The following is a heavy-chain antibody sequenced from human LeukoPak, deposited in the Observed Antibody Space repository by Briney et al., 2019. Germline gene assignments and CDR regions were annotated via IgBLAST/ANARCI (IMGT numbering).Heavy chain of an antibody. Sequence: GGSLRLSCAASGFTFSSYWMSWVRQAPGRGLEWVANIKQDGSEKYYVDSVKGRFTISRDNAKDSLYLQMNSLRAEDTAVYYCARDDCSSISCYHNWFDPWGQGTLVTVSS. V-gene: IGHV3-7*01. CDR1: GFTFSSYW. J-gene: IGHJ5*02. CDR2: IKQDGSEK. D-gene: IGHD2-2*01. CDR3: ARDDCSSISCYHNWFDP.